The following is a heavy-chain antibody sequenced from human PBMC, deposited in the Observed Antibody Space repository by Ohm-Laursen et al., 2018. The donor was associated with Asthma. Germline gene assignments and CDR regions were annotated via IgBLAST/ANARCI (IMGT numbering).Heavy chain of an antibody. J-gene: IGHJ2*01. CDR2: IYYSGST. V-gene: IGHV4-61*01. CDR1: GGSVSSGSYY. CDR3: ARNYGDYWYFDL. D-gene: IGHD4-17*01. Sequence: TLTLTCPVSGGSVSSGSYYWSWIRQPPGKGLEWIGYIYYSGSTNYNPSLKSRVTISVDTSKNQFSLKLSSVTAADTAVYYCARNYGDYWYFDLWGRGTLVTVSS.